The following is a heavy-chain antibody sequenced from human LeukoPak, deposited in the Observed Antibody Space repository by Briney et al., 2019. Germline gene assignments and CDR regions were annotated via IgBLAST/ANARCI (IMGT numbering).Heavy chain of an antibody. CDR3: ASTSVTTGPFDY. CDR2: IYYGGST. J-gene: IGHJ4*02. Sequence: PSETLSLTCTVSGGSISSYYWSWIRQPPGKGLEWIGYIYYGGSTNYNPSLKSRVTISVDTSKNQFSLKLSSVTAADTAVYYCASTSVTTGPFDYWGQGTLVTVSS. CDR1: GGSISSYY. D-gene: IGHD4-17*01. V-gene: IGHV4-59*01.